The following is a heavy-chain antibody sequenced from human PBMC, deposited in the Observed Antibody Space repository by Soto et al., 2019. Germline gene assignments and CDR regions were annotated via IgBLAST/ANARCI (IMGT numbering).Heavy chain of an antibody. Sequence: PGESLKISCEGSGYTFTTYWVAWVRQMPGKGLEWVGSIYPGDSDSRYNPSVQGQVTISDDRSISTAYLQWNSLKASDTAMYFCARHKGYCSSTSCYGMDVWGQGTTVTVSS. CDR3: ARHKGYCSSTSCYGMDV. CDR1: GYTFTTYW. J-gene: IGHJ6*02. CDR2: IYPGDSDS. D-gene: IGHD2-15*01. V-gene: IGHV5-51*01.